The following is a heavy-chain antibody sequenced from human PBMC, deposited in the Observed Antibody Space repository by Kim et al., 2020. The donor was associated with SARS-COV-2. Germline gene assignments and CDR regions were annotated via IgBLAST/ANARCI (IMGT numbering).Heavy chain of an antibody. CDR3: ARDGSSRSSSSLYYFDY. CDR1: GFTFSSYG. J-gene: IGHJ4*02. V-gene: IGHV3-33*01. D-gene: IGHD6-6*01. Sequence: GGSLRLSCAASGFTFSSYGMHWVRQAPGKGLEWVAVIWYDGSNKYYADSVKGRFTISRDNSKNTLYLQMNSLRAEDTAVYYCARDGSSRSSSSLYYFDYWGQGTLVTVSS. CDR2: IWYDGSNK.